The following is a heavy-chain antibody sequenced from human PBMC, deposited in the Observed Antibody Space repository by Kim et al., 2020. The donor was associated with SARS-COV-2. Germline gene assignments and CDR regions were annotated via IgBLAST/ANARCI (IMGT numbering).Heavy chain of an antibody. D-gene: IGHD6-19*01. CDR1: GGSFSGYY. J-gene: IGHJ4*02. CDR3: ARASIAVAANYYFDY. V-gene: IGHV4-34*01. CDR2: INHSGST. Sequence: SETLSLTCAVYGGSFSGYYWSWICQRPGQGLEWIGEINHSGSTNYNSSLKSRVTISVDTSKNQFSLKLSSVTAAATAVYYCARASIAVAANYYFDYWGQGTLVTVSS.